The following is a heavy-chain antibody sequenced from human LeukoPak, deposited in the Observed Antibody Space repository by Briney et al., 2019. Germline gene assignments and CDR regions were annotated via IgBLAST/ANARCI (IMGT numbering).Heavy chain of an antibody. CDR3: AKCQQGPDYYMDV. J-gene: IGHJ6*03. CDR2: ISGSGGST. Sequence: GGSLRLSCAASGYTFSTYSMSWVRQAPGKGLEWVSAISGSGGSTYYADSVKGRFTISRDNSKNTLYLQTNSLRAEDTAVYYCAKCQQGPDYYMDVWGKGTTVTVSS. V-gene: IGHV3-23*01. CDR1: GYTFSTYS.